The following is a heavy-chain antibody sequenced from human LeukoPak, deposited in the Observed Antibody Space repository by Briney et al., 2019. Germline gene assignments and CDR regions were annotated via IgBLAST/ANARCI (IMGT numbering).Heavy chain of an antibody. Sequence: VASAKVSCKASGYTFTSYAMHWVRQAPGQRLEWMGWINAGNGNTKYSQKFQGRVTITRDTSASTAYMELSSLRSEDTAVYYCASCRTSGYDYGHTLYYMDVWGKGTTVTVSS. CDR1: GYTFTSYA. CDR2: INAGNGNT. J-gene: IGHJ6*03. D-gene: IGHD5-12*01. V-gene: IGHV1-3*01. CDR3: ASCRTSGYDYGHTLYYMDV.